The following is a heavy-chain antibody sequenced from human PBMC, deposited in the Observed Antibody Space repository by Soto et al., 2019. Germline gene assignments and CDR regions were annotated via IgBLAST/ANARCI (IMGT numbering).Heavy chain of an antibody. CDR3: ARQAVAGTFDP. Sequence: QVQLVESGGGVVQPGRSLRLSCAASGFTFSSYGMHWVRQAPGKGLEWVAVIWYDGSNKYYADSVKGRFTIFRDNSKNTLYLQMNSLRAEDTAVYYCARQAVAGTFDPWGQGTLVTVSS. D-gene: IGHD6-19*01. V-gene: IGHV3-33*01. CDR1: GFTFSSYG. CDR2: IWYDGSNK. J-gene: IGHJ5*02.